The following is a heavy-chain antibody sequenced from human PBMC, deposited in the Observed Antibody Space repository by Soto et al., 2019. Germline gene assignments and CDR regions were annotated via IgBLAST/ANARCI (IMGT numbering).Heavy chain of an antibody. Sequence: SVSNAGMNWVGQAPGKGLEWVGRIKRKTDGGTTDYAAPVKGRFTISRDDSKNTLYLQMNSLKTEDTAVYYCTTEYYYDSSGYSIMDAFDIWGQGTMVTVSS. CDR2: IKRKTDGGTT. CDR1: SVSNAG. CDR3: TTEYYYDSSGYSIMDAFDI. D-gene: IGHD3-22*01. J-gene: IGHJ3*02. V-gene: IGHV3-15*07.